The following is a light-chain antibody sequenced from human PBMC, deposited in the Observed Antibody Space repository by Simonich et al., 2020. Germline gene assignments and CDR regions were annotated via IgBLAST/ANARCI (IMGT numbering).Light chain of an antibody. Sequence: DIQMTQSPSSLSASVGDRVTITLRTSQSISSYLNWYQQKQGKAPKLLIYAASSLQSGGPSRFSGSGSGTDFTLTISSLQPEDFATYYCQQSYSTPWTFGQGTKVEIK. CDR3: QQSYSTPWT. CDR1: QSISSY. CDR2: AAS. J-gene: IGKJ1*01. V-gene: IGKV1-39*01.